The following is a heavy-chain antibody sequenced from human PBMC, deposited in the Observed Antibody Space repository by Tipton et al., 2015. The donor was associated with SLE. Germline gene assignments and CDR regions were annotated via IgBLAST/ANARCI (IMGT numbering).Heavy chain of an antibody. CDR3: AREARDAFDI. CDR2: IYHSGTT. CDR1: GASINTNY. V-gene: IGHV4-59*01. Sequence: TLSLTCTVSGASINTNYWSWIRQPPGKGLEWIGFIYHSGTTNYNPSLKSRVTISVDTSKNHFSLRLTSVTAADTAVYYCAREARDAFDIWGQGTMVIVSS. J-gene: IGHJ3*02.